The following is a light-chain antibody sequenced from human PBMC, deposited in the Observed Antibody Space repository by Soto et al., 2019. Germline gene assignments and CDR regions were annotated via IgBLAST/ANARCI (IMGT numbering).Light chain of an antibody. CDR2: GAS. CDR1: ESVSSGF. V-gene: IGKV3D-20*02. J-gene: IGKJ4*01. CDR3: QQRSNWPSLT. Sequence: EMVLTQSPVTLSWSPGEGATLSCRASESVSSGFLAWYQQKPGQAPRLLIYGASSRATGIPDRFSGSGSETDFTLTISSLEPEDSAVYYCQQRSNWPSLTFGGGTKVDIK.